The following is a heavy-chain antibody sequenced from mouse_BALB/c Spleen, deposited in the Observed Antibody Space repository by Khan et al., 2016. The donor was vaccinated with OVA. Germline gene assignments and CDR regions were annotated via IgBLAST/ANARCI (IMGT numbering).Heavy chain of an antibody. CDR1: GYTFTTYT. J-gene: IGHJ3*01. CDR3: AREGAYYRSDGWFSY. V-gene: IGHV1-4*01. D-gene: IGHD2-14*01. Sequence: QVQLKQSGAELARPGASVKMSCKASGYTFTTYTMHWVKQRPGQGLEWIGYINPSNGYTNYNQKFKDKSTLTADKSSSTAYMQLSRRTSDYSAVYYCAREGAYYRSDGWFSYWGQGTLVTVSA. CDR2: INPSNGYT.